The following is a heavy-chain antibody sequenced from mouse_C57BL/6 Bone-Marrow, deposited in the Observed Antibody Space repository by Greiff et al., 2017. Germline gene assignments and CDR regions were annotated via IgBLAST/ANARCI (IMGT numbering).Heavy chain of an antibody. D-gene: IGHD2-5*01. CDR3: ARARGSNYLFAY. V-gene: IGHV1-18*01. Sequence: EVQLQQSGPELVKPGASVKIACKASGYTFTDYNMDWVKQSHGKSLEWIGDINPNNGGTIYNQKFKGKATLTVDKSSSTAYMELRSLTSEDTAVYYCARARGSNYLFAYWGQGTLVTVSA. J-gene: IGHJ3*01. CDR1: GYTFTDYN. CDR2: INPNNGGT.